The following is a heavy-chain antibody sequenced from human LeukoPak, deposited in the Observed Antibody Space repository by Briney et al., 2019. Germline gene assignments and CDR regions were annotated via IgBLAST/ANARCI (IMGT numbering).Heavy chain of an antibody. Sequence: GGSLRLSCAASGFTFSSYWIHWVRQAPGKGLVWVSRIKSDGSSTSYADSVQGRFTISRDNAKNALYLQMNSLRAEDTAVYYCARDNNSWFDPWGQGTLVTVSS. V-gene: IGHV3-74*01. CDR1: GFTFSSYW. CDR3: ARDNNSWFDP. CDR2: IKSDGSST. J-gene: IGHJ5*02.